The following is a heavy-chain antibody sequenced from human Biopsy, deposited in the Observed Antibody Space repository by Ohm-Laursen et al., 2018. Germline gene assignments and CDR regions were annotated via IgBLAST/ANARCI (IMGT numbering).Heavy chain of an antibody. CDR3: ARERDP. CDR2: IDTINGGA. CDR1: GYTFTDYH. V-gene: IGHV1-2*02. J-gene: IGHJ5*02. Sequence: SVKVSCKASGYTFTDYHVHWVRQAPGHGLEWMGWIDTINGGARYAQKFQGRVTMTRDTSISTAYMELSRLTSDDTAVYYCARERDPWGQGTLVTVSS.